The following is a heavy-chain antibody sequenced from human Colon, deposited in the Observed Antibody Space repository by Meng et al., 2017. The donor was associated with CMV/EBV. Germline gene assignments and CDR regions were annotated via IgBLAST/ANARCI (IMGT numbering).Heavy chain of an antibody. D-gene: IGHD1-1*01. CDR3: ARGRPNWSGVLDY. J-gene: IGHJ4*02. Sequence: GHLLQSVAGGKGPGPSVLVSCRSSGYTFTSYGINWVRQAPGQGLEWMGWISGSTGYTNRAQKFQGRVTMTTDTSTSTAYLALTSLTSNDTAVYYCARGRPNWSGVLDYWGQGTLVTVSS. CDR2: ISGSTGYT. V-gene: IGHV1-18*01. CDR1: GYTFTSYG.